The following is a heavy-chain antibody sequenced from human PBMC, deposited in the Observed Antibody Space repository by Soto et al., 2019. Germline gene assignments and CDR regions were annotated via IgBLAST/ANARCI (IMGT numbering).Heavy chain of an antibody. D-gene: IGHD4-17*01. Sequence: SVTLSLTCNASGGSISRICWTWIRQSPGKGLESIGYVCSSGSSNYNPSLESRVAISRDTSKNQFSLRLTSVTAADTAVYYCARVRTDYAGLDYWGQGTLVTVSS. CDR1: GGSISRIC. CDR3: ARVRTDYAGLDY. CDR2: VCSSGSS. V-gene: IGHV4-59*12. J-gene: IGHJ4*02.